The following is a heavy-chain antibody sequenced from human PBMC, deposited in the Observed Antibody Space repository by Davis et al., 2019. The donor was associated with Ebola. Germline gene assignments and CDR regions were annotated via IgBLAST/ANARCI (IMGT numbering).Heavy chain of an antibody. J-gene: IGHJ4*02. CDR1: GYTFTSYA. CDR3: ARDNPRVGSSSRGAFDY. V-gene: IGHV1-3*01. CDR2: INAGNGNT. D-gene: IGHD6-13*01. Sequence: ASVKVSCKASGYTFTSYAMHWVRQAPGQRLEWMGWINAGNGNTKYSQKFQGRVTITADKSTSTAYMELSSLRSEDTAVYYCARDNPRVGSSSRGAFDYWGQGTLVTVSS.